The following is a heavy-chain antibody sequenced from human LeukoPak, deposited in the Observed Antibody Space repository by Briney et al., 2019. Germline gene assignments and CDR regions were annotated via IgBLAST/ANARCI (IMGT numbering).Heavy chain of an antibody. CDR2: INPNSGGT. V-gene: IGHV1-2*06. J-gene: IGHJ4*02. D-gene: IGHD3-9*01. CDR3: ARVGLRYFDWLVY. Sequence: ASVKVSCKASGYTFTGYYMHWVRQAPGQGLEWMGRINPNSGGTNYAQKFQGRVTMTRDTSISTAYMELSRLRSDDTAVHYCARVGLRYFDWLVYWGQGTLVTVSS. CDR1: GYTFTGYY.